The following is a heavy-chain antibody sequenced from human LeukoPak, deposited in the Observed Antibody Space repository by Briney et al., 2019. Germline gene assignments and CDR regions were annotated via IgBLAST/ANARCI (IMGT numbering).Heavy chain of an antibody. J-gene: IGHJ6*03. D-gene: IGHD2-8*01. CDR2: IYPDGSDT. CDR1: GYTFSSYW. Sequence: GESLKISCKGSGYTFSSYWIGWVRQMPGKGLEWMGIIYPDGSDTRYSPSFQGQVTISADKSISTAYLQWSSLKASDTAMYYCARPAYSSNDVCYSNYYYSMDVWGKGTTVTVSS. CDR3: ARPAYSSNDVCYSNYYYSMDV. V-gene: IGHV5-51*01.